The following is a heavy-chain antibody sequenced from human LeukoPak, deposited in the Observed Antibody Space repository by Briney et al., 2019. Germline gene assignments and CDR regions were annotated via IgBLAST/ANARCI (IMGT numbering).Heavy chain of an antibody. Sequence: SVKVSCKASGGTFSSYAISWVRQAPGQGLEWMGGIIPIFGTANYAQKLQGRVTMTTDTSTSTAYMELRSLRSDDTAVYYCARAKQQLVFYYYYGMDVWGQGTTVTVSS. J-gene: IGHJ6*02. CDR2: IIPIFGTA. CDR1: GGTFSSYA. D-gene: IGHD6-13*01. CDR3: ARAKQQLVFYYYYGMDV. V-gene: IGHV1-69*05.